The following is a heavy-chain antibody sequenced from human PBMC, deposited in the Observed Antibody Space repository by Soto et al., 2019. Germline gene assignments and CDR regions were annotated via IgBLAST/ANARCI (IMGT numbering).Heavy chain of an antibody. CDR2: IDYSGNT. CDR3: ARVPGP. J-gene: IGHJ5*02. V-gene: IGHV4-59*12. Sequence: SETLSLTCTVSGGSISSYYWSWIRQPPGKGLEWIGYIDYSGNTNYNPSLKSRVTISVDRSKNQLSLKLSSVTAADTAVYYCARVPGPWGQGTLVIVSS. D-gene: IGHD3-10*01. CDR1: GGSISSYY.